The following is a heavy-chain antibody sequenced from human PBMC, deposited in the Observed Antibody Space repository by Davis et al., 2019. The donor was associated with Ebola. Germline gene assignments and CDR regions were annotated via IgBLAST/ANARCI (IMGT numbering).Heavy chain of an antibody. CDR2: IYPDDSDI. CDR3: ALRPYRTSWNDGFDF. J-gene: IGHJ3*01. D-gene: IGHD1-1*01. CDR1: AYRFTSYW. V-gene: IGHV5-51*01. Sequence: KVSCKASAYRFTSYWIGWVRQVPGRGLQWMGIIYPDDSDITYSPSFEGRITISVDRSISAAYLQWRSLRASDTAMYYCALRPYRTSWNDGFDFWGQGTMVTGSS.